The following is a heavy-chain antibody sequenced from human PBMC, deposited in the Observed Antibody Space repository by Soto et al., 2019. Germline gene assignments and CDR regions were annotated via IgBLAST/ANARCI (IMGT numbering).Heavy chain of an antibody. J-gene: IGHJ6*02. CDR3: ARGGYYHYGMDV. CDR2: IYYSGST. V-gene: IGHV4-61*01. Sequence: QVQLQESGPGLVKPSETLSLTCTVSGGSVSSGSYYWSWIRQPPGKGLEWIGYIYYSGSTNYNPSLKSLVTVAVYTSKNQFSLTLSSVTAADTAVYYCARGGYYHYGMDVWGQGAKVTVSS. CDR1: GGSVSSGSYY. D-gene: IGHD3-16*01.